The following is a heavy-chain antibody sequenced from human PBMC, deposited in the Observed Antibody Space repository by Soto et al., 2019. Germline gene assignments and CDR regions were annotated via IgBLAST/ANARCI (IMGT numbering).Heavy chain of an antibody. CDR2: IRSKAYGGTT. J-gene: IGHJ6*02. V-gene: IGHV3-49*04. CDR1: GFTFGDYA. D-gene: IGHD3-3*01. Sequence: GWSLRLSCTASGFTFGDYAMSWVRQAPGKGLEWVGFIRSKAYGGTTEYAASVKGRFTISRDDSKSIAYLQMNSLKTEDTAVYYCNRKVSGDFWSGYYYYYYGMDFWGQGTTVTVSS. CDR3: NRKVSGDFWSGYYYYYYGMDF.